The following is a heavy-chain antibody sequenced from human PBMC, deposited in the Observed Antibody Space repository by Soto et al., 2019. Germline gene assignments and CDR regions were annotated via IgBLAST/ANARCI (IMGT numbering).Heavy chain of an antibody. CDR2: ISRSKSTI. V-gene: IGHV3-48*01. Sequence: PGWSERHTVAAAGGAYSSDGMIRIRKAPGKGLAWVSYISRSKSTIYYADSVKGRVSPSRDKANNSRYQQMNSLSGEDTAVYYCARKGPLGRGGVVWEAAHYYYYGMDAWGPGTPGTV. J-gene: IGHJ6*02. D-gene: IGHD3-16*01. CDR3: ARKGPLGRGGVVWEAAHYYYYGMDA. CDR1: GGAYSSDG.